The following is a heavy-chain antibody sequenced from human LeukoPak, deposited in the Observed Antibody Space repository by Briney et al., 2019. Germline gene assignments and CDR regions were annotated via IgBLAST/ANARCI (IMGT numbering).Heavy chain of an antibody. CDR3: ARGQYYDFWSDYYGRDAFDF. Sequence: SETLSLTCTASGGSISSYYWSWIRQPPGEGLEWIGEINHSGSTNYNPSLKSRVTISADTSKNQFSLKLSSVTAADTAVYYCARGQYYDFWSDYYGRDAFDFWGQGTMVTVSS. V-gene: IGHV4-34*01. J-gene: IGHJ3*01. CDR1: GGSISSYY. D-gene: IGHD3-3*01. CDR2: INHSGST.